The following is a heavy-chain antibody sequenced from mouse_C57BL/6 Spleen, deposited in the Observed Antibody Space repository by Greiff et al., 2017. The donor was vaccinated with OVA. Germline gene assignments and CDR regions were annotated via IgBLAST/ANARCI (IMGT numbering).Heavy chain of an antibody. Sequence: QVQLKESGAELVRPGTSVKVSCKASGYAFTNYLIEWVKQRPGQGLEWIGVINPGSGGTNYNEKFKGKATLTADKSSSTAYMQLSSLTSEDSAVYFCERKGYGSSSSWFAYWGQGTLVTVSA. J-gene: IGHJ3*01. CDR2: INPGSGGT. D-gene: IGHD1-1*01. V-gene: IGHV1-54*01. CDR1: GYAFTNYL. CDR3: ERKGYGSSSSWFAY.